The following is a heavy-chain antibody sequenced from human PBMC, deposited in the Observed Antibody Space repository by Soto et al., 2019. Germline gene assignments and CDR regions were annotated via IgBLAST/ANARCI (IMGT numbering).Heavy chain of an antibody. Sequence: AAVKVSCKASGYTFTSYAMHWVRQAPGQRLEWMGWINAGNGNTKYSQKFQGRVTITRDTSASTAYMELSSLRSEDTAVYYCASDPLQLIAAAGTTDYWGQGPLVTVSS. V-gene: IGHV1-3*01. J-gene: IGHJ4*02. D-gene: IGHD6-13*01. CDR1: GYTFTSYA. CDR3: ASDPLQLIAAAGTTDY. CDR2: INAGNGNT.